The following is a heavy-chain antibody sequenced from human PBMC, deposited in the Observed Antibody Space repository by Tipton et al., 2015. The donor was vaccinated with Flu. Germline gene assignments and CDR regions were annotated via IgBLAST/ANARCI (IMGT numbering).Heavy chain of an antibody. Sequence: TLSLTCTVSSGSIRSTNYFCAWIRQPPGKRLELIGSIFPSGTTYYNPSLKSRVTISVDTSKSQFSLMLRSVTAADTAVYYCVRDRATEPAALHYWGQGTLVTVSS. V-gene: IGHV4-39*02. CDR2: IFPSGTT. J-gene: IGHJ4*02. D-gene: IGHD2-2*01. CDR3: VRDRATEPAALHY. CDR1: SGSIRSTNYF.